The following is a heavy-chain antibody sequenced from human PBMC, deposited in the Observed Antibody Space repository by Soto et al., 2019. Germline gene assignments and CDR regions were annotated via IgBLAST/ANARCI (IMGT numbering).Heavy chain of an antibody. CDR1: GYTFTKYG. V-gene: IGHV1-18*01. J-gene: IGHJ4*02. D-gene: IGHD3-3*01. CDR2: ISAYNGDT. Sequence: QVQLMQSGAEVKKPGASVKVSCKASGYTFTKYGISWVRQAPGQGLEWMGWISAYNGDTKYAQELQGRVTMTVDTSTTTAYREVRGRRSDNTAFYYCARNMAHDDYDDYWGQGTLVTVSS. CDR3: ARNMAHDDYDDY.